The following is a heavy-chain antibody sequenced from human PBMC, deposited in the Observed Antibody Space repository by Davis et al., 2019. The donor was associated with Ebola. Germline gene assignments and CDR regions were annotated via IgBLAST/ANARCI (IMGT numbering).Heavy chain of an antibody. J-gene: IGHJ6*02. V-gene: IGHV3-74*01. CDR2: INSDGSST. Sequence: HTGGSLRLSCAASGFTFSSYWMHWVRQAPGKGLVWVSRINSDGSSTSYADSVKGRFTISRDNAKNTLYLQMNSLRAEDTAVYYCAREGLFVFYYYGMDVWGQGTTVTVSS. CDR3: AREGLFVFYYYGMDV. CDR1: GFTFSSYW.